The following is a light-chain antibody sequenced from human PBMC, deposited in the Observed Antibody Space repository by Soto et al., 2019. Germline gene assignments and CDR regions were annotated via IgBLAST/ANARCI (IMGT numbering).Light chain of an antibody. CDR1: QSVSSSY. CDR2: GAS. Sequence: EIVFTQSPGTLSLSPGERATLSCRASQSVSSSYLAWSPQKPGQAPRLLIYGASSSATGTPASISGSGSRTVFLIIISSLEPEDSALYYYQQYGSSGTFGQGTKVDIK. CDR3: QQYGSSGT. J-gene: IGKJ1*01. V-gene: IGKV3-20*01.